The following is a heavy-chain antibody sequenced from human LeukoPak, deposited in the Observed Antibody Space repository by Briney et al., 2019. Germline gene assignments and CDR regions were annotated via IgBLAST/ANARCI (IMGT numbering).Heavy chain of an antibody. V-gene: IGHV4-59*01. CDR1: GGSISTYY. J-gene: IGHJ4*02. CDR3: ARGARAYTYDY. D-gene: IGHD5-18*01. CDR2: IYYSGST. Sequence: SETLSLTCTVSGGSISTYYWSWIRQPPGKGLEWIGYIYYSGSTNYSPSLNSRVTISIDTSKNQFSLKLSSVTAADTAAYYCARGARAYTYDYWGQGTLVTVSA.